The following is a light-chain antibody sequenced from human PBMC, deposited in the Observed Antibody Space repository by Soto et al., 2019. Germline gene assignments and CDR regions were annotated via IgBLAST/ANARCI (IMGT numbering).Light chain of an antibody. J-gene: IGKJ1*01. Sequence: EIVLTQSPGTLSLSPGERATLSCRASQSVSSSYLAWYQQKPGQAPRLLIYGASSRVTGIPDRFSGSGSGTDFTLTISRLEPEDFAVYYCQHYGSSWTFGQGTKVDIK. CDR2: GAS. CDR3: QHYGSSWT. V-gene: IGKV3-20*01. CDR1: QSVSSSY.